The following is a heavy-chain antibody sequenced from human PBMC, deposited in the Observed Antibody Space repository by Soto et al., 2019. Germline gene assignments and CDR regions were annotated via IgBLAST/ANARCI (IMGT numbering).Heavy chain of an antibody. D-gene: IGHD6-19*01. Sequence: GGSLRLSCAASGFAFSSYGVHWVRQAPGKGLAWVAVISHDGNNKYYADSVKGRFTISRDNSKNTLYLQMNSLRPEDTAVYYCARGLIGITLASTNFDYWGQGTLVTVSS. CDR2: ISHDGNNK. J-gene: IGHJ4*02. CDR3: ARGLIGITLASTNFDY. V-gene: IGHV3-30*03. CDR1: GFAFSSYG.